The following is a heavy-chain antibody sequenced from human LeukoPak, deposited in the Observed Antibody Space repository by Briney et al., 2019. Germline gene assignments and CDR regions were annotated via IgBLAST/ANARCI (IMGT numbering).Heavy chain of an antibody. Sequence: GGSLRLSCAASGFTFDDYTMDWVRHALGKGLEWVSLITWDGGSTYYADCVKGRFTISRDNSKNTLYLQMNSLRAEDTAVYYCARGPSGYHNTGGQGTLVTVSS. CDR2: ITWDGGST. D-gene: IGHD5-12*01. J-gene: IGHJ4*02. CDR1: GFTFDDYT. CDR3: ARGPSGYHNT. V-gene: IGHV3-43*01.